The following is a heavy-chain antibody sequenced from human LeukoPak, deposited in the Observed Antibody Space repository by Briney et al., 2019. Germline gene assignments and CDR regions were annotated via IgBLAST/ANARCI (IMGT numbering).Heavy chain of an antibody. CDR3: AKAARYDAFDI. Sequence: GGSLRLSCAASGFTFSSYAMHWVRQAPGKGLEYVSAISSNGGSTYYANSVKGRFTISRDNSKNTLYLQMGSLRAEDMAVYYCAKAARYDAFDIWGQGTMVTVSS. CDR2: ISSNGGST. J-gene: IGHJ3*02. V-gene: IGHV3-64*01. CDR1: GFTFSSYA. D-gene: IGHD6-13*01.